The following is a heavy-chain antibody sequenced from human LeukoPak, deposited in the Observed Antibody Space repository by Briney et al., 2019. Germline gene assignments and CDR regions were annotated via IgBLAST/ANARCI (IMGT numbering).Heavy chain of an antibody. V-gene: IGHV3-53*01. CDR2: IYGGGST. J-gene: IGHJ4*02. D-gene: IGHD1-26*01. CDR1: GFTVSSNY. CDR3: ARGVGALLFDY. Sequence: GGSLRLSCAASGFTVSSNYMSWVRQAPGKGLEWVSVIYGGGSTYYADSVKGRFTTSRDNSKNTLYLQMNSLRAEDTAVYYCARGVGALLFDYWGQGTLVTVSS.